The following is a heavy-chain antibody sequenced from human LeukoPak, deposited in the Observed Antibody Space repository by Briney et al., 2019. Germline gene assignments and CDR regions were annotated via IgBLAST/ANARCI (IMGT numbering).Heavy chain of an antibody. D-gene: IGHD2-21*02. J-gene: IGHJ6*02. CDR1: GGSFSGYY. CDR2: INHSGST. Sequence: SETLSLTCAVYGGSFSGYYWSWIRQPPGKGLEWIGEINHSGSTNYNPTLKSRVTISVDTSKNQFSLKLSSVTAADTAVYYCARRCGGDCYYYYYGMDVWGQGTTVTVSS. CDR3: ARRCGGDCYYYYYGMDV. V-gene: IGHV4-34*01.